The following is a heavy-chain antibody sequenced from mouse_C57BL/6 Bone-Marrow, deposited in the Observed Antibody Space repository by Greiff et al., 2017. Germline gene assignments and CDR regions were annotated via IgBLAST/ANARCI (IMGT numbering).Heavy chain of an antibody. CDR1: GFTFSSYG. J-gene: IGHJ2*01. D-gene: IGHD1-1*01. Sequence: EVQLVESGGDLVKPGGSLKLSCAASGFTFSSYGMSWVRQTPDKRLEWVATISSGGGYTYYPDSVKGRFTITRDNAKNTQYLQMSSLKSEDTARYYCARITTVVVPLDYWGQGTTLTVSS. V-gene: IGHV5-6*01. CDR2: ISSGGGYT. CDR3: ARITTVVVPLDY.